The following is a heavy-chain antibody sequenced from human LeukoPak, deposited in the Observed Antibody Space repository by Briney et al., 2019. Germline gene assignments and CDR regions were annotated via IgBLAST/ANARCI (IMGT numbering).Heavy chain of an antibody. Sequence: GGSLRLSCAASGFTFSSYGMHWVRQAPGKGLEWVAFIHFDGSTKYSGDSVRGRFTVSRDNSKNTLYLQMNSLRPEDTAVYYCASLWFGGLWGKGTQVTVSS. J-gene: IGHJ4*02. CDR3: ASLWFGGL. CDR2: IHFDGSTK. CDR1: GFTFSSYG. V-gene: IGHV3-30*02. D-gene: IGHD3-10*01.